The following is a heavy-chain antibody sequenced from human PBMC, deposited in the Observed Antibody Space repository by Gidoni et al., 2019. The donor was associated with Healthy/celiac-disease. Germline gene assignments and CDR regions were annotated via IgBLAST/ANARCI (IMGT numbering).Heavy chain of an antibody. CDR1: GGTFSSYA. CDR3: ARVGQGYYGSGSYSYFDY. D-gene: IGHD3-10*01. CDR2: IIPIFGTA. J-gene: IGHJ4*02. V-gene: IGHV1-69*01. Sequence: QVPLVQSGAEVKKPGSSVKVSCKASGGTFSSYAISGVRQAPGQGLEWMGGIIPIFGTANYAQKFQGRVTITADESTSTAYMELSSLRSEDTAVYYCARVGQGYYGSGSYSYFDYWGQGTLVTVSS.